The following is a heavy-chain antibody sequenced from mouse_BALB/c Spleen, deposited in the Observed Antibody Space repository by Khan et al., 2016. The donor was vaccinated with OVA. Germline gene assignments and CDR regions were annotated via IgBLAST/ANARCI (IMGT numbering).Heavy chain of an antibody. CDR3: AREGAAWFPY. Sequence: VELVESGAELARPGASVTLSCKASGYTFTDYSINWMRQRTGQGLEWIGEIYPGSDNTYYNEKFKGKATLSADKSSSTAYMQLSSLTSEDSAVYFWAREGAAWFPYWGQGTLVTVSA. J-gene: IGHJ3*01. CDR2: IYPGSDNT. CDR1: GYTFTDYS. V-gene: IGHV1-77*01.